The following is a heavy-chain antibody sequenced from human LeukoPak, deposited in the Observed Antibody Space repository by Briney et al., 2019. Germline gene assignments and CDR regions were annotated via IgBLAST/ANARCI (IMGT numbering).Heavy chain of an antibody. D-gene: IGHD6-13*01. CDR1: GFTFSSYS. J-gene: IGHJ4*02. V-gene: IGHV3-48*01. CDR2: ISSSGSII. Sequence: GGSLRLSCAASGFTFSSYSMNWVRQAPGKGLEWVSYISSSGSIIYYADSVKGRFTISGDNARNSLYLQMNSLRAEDTAVYYCARGNIVTAAGAFDYWGQGTLVTVSS. CDR3: ARGNIVTAAGAFDY.